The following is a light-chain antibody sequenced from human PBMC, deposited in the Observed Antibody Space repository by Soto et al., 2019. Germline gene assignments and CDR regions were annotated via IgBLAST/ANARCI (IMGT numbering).Light chain of an antibody. J-gene: IGLJ1*01. CDR2: DVS. Sequence: QSALTQAASVSGSPGQSITISCTGTSSDIGGYNYVSWYQQHPGKAPKVMIYDVSNRPSGVSNRFSGSKSGNTASLTISGLQAEDEADYYCKSFTNSGTYVFGSGTKLTVL. CDR1: SSDIGGYNY. V-gene: IGLV2-14*01. CDR3: KSFTNSGTYV.